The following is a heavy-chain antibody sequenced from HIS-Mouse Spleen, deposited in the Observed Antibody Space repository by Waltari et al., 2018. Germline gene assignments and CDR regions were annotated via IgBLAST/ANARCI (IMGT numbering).Heavy chain of an antibody. CDR3: AREIQYSSSWYDWYFDL. D-gene: IGHD6-13*01. CDR1: GGSISSSSYY. Sequence: QLQLQESGPGLVKPSETLSLTCTVSGGSISSSSYYWGWIRQPPGKGLEWIGRIYYSGVTNYHPSLKSRVTISVDTSKNQFSLKLSSVTAADTAVYYCAREIQYSSSWYDWYFDLWGRGTLVTVSS. J-gene: IGHJ2*01. CDR2: IYYSGVT. V-gene: IGHV4-39*07.